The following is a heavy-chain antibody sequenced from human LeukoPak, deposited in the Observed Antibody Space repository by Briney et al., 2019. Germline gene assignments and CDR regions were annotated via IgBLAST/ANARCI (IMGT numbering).Heavy chain of an antibody. J-gene: IGHJ4*02. V-gene: IGHV3-30-3*01. CDR1: GFTFSSYA. CDR2: ISYDGSNK. CDR3: ARDLGYDSSGYYSLDY. D-gene: IGHD3-22*01. Sequence: GRSLRLSCAASGFTFSSYAMHWVRQAPSKGLEWVAVISYDGSNKYYADSVKGRFTISRDNSKNTLYLQMNSLRAEDTAVYYCARDLGYDSSGYYSLDYWGQGTLVTVSS.